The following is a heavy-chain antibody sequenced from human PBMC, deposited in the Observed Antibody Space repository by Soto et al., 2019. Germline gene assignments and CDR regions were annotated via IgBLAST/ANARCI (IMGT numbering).Heavy chain of an antibody. CDR1: GFTFNSYS. D-gene: IGHD2-2*01. V-gene: IGHV3-48*01. CDR3: ASSTSPDAY. J-gene: IGHJ4*02. CDR2: INSGSTSV. Sequence: GGSLRLSCVASGFTFNSYSMNWVRQAPGKGLEWISHINSGSTSVFYADSVKGRFTISRDNAKNSLYLQMNSLRAEDTAVYYYASSTSPDAYWGQGTLVTVSS.